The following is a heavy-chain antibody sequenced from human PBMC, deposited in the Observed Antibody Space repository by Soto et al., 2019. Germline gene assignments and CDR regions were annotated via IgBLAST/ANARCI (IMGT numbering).Heavy chain of an antibody. J-gene: IGHJ4*02. V-gene: IGHV1-69*12. CDR2: ILPMFGTA. CDR3: ASRIQLCLRRINNGYAG. Sequence: QVQLVQSGAEVNKPESSVKVSCKAPGGTFSNYAISWVRQAPGQGLEWMGGILPMFGTANYAQRFQARVTITADESTNTVYMEPSRVRSEDTAAYFCASRIQLCLRRINNGYAGWGQGTLVTVSS. CDR1: GGTFSNYA. D-gene: IGHD5-18*01.